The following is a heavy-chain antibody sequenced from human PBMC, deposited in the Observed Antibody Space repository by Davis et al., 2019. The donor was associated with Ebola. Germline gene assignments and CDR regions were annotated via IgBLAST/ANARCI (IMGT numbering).Heavy chain of an antibody. CDR1: GGTFSSYA. J-gene: IGHJ6*02. V-gene: IGHV1-69*13. D-gene: IGHD3-9*01. CDR2: IIPIFGTA. CDR3: ARVGLRGRGYDILTGIGDGYYYYGMDV. Sequence: SVKVSCKASGGTFSSYAISWVRQAPGQGLEWMGGIIPIFGTANYAQKFQGRVTITADESTSTAYMELSSLRSEDTAVYYCARVGLRGRGYDILTGIGDGYYYYGMDVWGQGTTVTVSS.